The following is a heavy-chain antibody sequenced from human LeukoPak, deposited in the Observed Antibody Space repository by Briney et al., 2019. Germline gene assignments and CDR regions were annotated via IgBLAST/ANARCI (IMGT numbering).Heavy chain of an antibody. CDR1: GGSISSYY. CDR2: IYYSGST. J-gene: IGHJ4*02. CDR3: ARVSGYRNSALLDY. V-gene: IGHV4-59*01. Sequence: SETLSLTCTVSGGSISSYYWSWIRQPPGKGLEWVGYIYYSGSTNYNPSLKSRVTISVDTSKNQFSLKLSSVTAADTAVNYCARVSGYRNSALLDYWGQGTLVTVSS. D-gene: IGHD6-25*01.